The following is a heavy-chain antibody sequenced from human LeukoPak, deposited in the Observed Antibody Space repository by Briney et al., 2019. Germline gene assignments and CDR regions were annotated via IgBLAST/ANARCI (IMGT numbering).Heavy chain of an antibody. J-gene: IGHJ4*02. Sequence: SETLSLTCTVSGDSISSTNYYWGWIRQPPGKGLEWIGSIYYSGSTYYNPSLESRVTISVDTSKNQFSPKLSSVTAADTAVYYCATSGWYLLPGVYWGQGTLVTVSS. CDR3: ATSGWYLLPGVY. CDR1: GDSISSTNYY. CDR2: IYYSGST. D-gene: IGHD6-19*01. V-gene: IGHV4-39*01.